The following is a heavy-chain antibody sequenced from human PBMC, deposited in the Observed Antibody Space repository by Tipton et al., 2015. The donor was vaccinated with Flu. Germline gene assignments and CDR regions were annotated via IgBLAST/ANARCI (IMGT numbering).Heavy chain of an antibody. Sequence: TLSLTCTVSGGSIGSYYWNWIRQPPGKGLEWIGYIYNNAYTKYSPSLKSRVRLSVDTSKNQFSLKLSSVTAADTAVYYCARRDYSNYVSEPKNWFDSWGQGTLVTVSS. D-gene: IGHD4-11*01. CDR3: ARRDYSNYVSEPKNWFDS. CDR1: GGSIGSYY. CDR2: IYNNAYT. V-gene: IGHV4-4*09. J-gene: IGHJ5*01.